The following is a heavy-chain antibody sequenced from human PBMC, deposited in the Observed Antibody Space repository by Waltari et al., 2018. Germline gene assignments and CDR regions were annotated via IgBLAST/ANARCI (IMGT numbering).Heavy chain of an antibody. CDR3: AGVAPIVPYYGLNV. J-gene: IGHJ6*02. V-gene: IGHV4-34*02. Sequence: QVQLQQWGAGLLRPSETLSLTCAVYGGSFSVSYWCWIRQPPGKGLEWIGEVNYYGRTNYNPSLKSRVTISVDRSKKQFSLKVTSVTAADTALYFCAGVAPIVPYYGLNVWGQGTTVAVSS. D-gene: IGHD6-6*01. CDR1: GGSFSVSY. CDR2: VNYYGRT.